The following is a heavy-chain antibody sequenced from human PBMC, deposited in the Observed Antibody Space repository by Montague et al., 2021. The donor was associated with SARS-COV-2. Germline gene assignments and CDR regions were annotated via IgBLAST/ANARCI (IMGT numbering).Heavy chain of an antibody. Sequence: SETLSLTCTVSGGSISSSSYYWGWIRQPPGRGLEWNGSIYYSGSTYYNPSLKSRVTISVDTTKNQLYLKLSSVTAADTAVYYCARLVETYYYYSGIDVWGQGTTVTVSS. CDR2: IYYSGST. D-gene: IGHD4-23*01. CDR1: GGSISSSSYY. J-gene: IGHJ6*02. V-gene: IGHV4-39*01. CDR3: ARLVETYYYYSGIDV.